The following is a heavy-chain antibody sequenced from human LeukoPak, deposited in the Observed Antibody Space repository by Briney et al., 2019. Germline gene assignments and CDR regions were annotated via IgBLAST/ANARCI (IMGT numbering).Heavy chain of an antibody. CDR3: ARSTDIDYFDY. Sequence: PGGSLRLSCAASGFTFSSYDMHWVRQATGKGLEWVSAIGTAGDTYYPGSVKGRFTISRDNSKNTLYLQMNSLRAEDTAVYYCARSTDIDYFDYWGQGTLVTVSS. CDR1: GFTFSSYD. D-gene: IGHD5-12*01. J-gene: IGHJ4*02. V-gene: IGHV3-13*01. CDR2: IGTAGDT.